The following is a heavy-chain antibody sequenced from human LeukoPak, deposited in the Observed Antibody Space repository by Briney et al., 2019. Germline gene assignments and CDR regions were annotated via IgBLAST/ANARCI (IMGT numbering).Heavy chain of an antibody. Sequence: GGSLRLSCAASGFTVSSNYMSWVRQGPGKGLEWVSLIYSDGITYYADSVKGRFTTSRDNSKNTLYLQMNSLRAEDTAVYYCARDFDTLTGSIFDYWGQGTLVTVSS. CDR3: ARDFDTLTGSIFDY. D-gene: IGHD3-9*01. V-gene: IGHV3-53*01. CDR2: IYSDGIT. CDR1: GFTVSSNY. J-gene: IGHJ4*02.